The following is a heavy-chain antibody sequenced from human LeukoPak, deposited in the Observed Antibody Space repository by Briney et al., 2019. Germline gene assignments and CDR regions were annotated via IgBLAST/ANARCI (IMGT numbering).Heavy chain of an antibody. J-gene: IGHJ6*02. CDR2: IHNSGST. CDR3: ARDGVTSFHYYYCYGMDV. CDR1: GGSLSGYY. D-gene: IGHD4-23*01. V-gene: IGHV4-34*01. Sequence: SETLSLTCAVYGGSLSGYYWSWISHPPGKGREWVGEIHNSGSTNYNTTLKGQVTISVDTSKNQFSLKLSSVTAADTAVYYCARDGVTSFHYYYCYGMDVWRQGTTVTVSS.